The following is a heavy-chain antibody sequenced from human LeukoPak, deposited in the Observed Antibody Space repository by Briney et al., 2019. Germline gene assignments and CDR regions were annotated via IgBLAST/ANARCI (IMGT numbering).Heavy chain of an antibody. CDR2: ISGSGGST. CDR1: GFTFSSYA. D-gene: IGHD5-18*01. CDR3: SRGPTQQWLYSGTDV. V-gene: IGHV3-23*01. J-gene: IGHJ6*02. Sequence: PGGSLRLSCAASGFTFSSYAMSWVRQAPGKGLEWVSAISGSGGSTCYADSVKGRFTISRDNSRNTLYPQMNSLTTEDTAVYYCSRGPTQQWLYSGTDVWGQGTTVIVSS.